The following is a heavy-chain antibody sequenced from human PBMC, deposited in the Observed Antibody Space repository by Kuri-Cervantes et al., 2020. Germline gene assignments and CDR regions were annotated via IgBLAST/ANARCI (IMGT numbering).Heavy chain of an antibody. CDR3: ARHCEDGYYYDSRNNWFDP. Sequence: SETLSLTCTVSGGSISSYYWSWIRQPPGKGLEWIGYIYYSGSTNYNPSLKSRVTISVDTSKNQFSLKLSSVTAADTAVYYCARHCEDGYYYDSRNNWFDPWGQGTLVTVSS. CDR1: GGSISSYY. CDR2: IYYSGST. J-gene: IGHJ5*02. D-gene: IGHD3-22*01. V-gene: IGHV4-59*08.